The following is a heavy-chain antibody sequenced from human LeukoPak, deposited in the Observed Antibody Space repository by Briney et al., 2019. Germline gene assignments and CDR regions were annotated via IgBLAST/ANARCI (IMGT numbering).Heavy chain of an antibody. CDR1: GFTFSSYA. V-gene: IGHV3-23*01. J-gene: IGHJ3*02. Sequence: AGGSLRLSCAASGFTFSSYAMSWVRQAPGKGLEWVSAITGSGATTYYADSVKGRFTISRDNSKNTLYLQMNSLRVEDTAVYYCAKADLTTADRDAFDIWGQGTVVTVSS. D-gene: IGHD2-21*02. CDR2: ITGSGATT. CDR3: AKADLTTADRDAFDI.